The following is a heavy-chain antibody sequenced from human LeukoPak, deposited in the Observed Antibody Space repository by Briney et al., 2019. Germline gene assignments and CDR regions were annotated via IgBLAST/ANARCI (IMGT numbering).Heavy chain of an antibody. V-gene: IGHV1-46*01. Sequence: ASVKVSCKASGYTFTSYYMHWVRQAPGQGLEWRGIINPSGGSTSYAQNLQGSVTMTRDTTTSTVYMELSSLRSEDTAVYYCASGDYYDSSGYYGNEYFQHWGQGTLVTVPS. CDR1: GYTFTSYY. J-gene: IGHJ1*01. CDR3: ASGDYYDSSGYYGNEYFQH. CDR2: INPSGGST. D-gene: IGHD3-22*01.